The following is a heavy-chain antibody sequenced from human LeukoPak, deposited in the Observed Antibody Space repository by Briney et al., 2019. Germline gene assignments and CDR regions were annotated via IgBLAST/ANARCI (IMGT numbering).Heavy chain of an antibody. J-gene: IGHJ4*02. CDR2: IYYSGST. CDR1: GGSVSRSPYY. Sequence: SETLSLTCTVSGGSVSRSPYYWGWIRQPPGKGLEWIGNIYYSGSTYYNPSLKSRVTISVDTSKNQFSLKLSSVTAADTAVYYCAREGDFWVPFDYWGQGTLVTVSS. D-gene: IGHD3-3*01. CDR3: AREGDFWVPFDY. V-gene: IGHV4-39*07.